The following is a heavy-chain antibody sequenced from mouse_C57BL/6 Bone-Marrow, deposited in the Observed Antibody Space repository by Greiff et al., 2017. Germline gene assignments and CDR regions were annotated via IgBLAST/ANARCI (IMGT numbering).Heavy chain of an antibody. D-gene: IGHD1-1*01. CDR2: IDPSDSYT. CDR3: AREGYGSSSYWYFDV. Sequence: VQLQQPGAELVMPGASVKLSCKASGYTFTSYWMHWVKQRPGQGLEWIGEIDPSDSYTNYNQKFKGKSTLTVDKSSSTAYMQLSSLTSEDSAVYYGAREGYGSSSYWYFDVWGTGTTVTVSA. J-gene: IGHJ1*03. CDR1: GYTFTSYW. V-gene: IGHV1-69*01.